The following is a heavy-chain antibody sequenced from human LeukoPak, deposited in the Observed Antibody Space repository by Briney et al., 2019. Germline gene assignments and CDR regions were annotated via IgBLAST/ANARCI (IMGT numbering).Heavy chain of an antibody. CDR2: ISATGSHI. V-gene: IGHV3-21*01. CDR1: GLTFITSD. D-gene: IGHD5-24*01. CDR3: ARLQRYVSDYYYGMDV. Sequence: GGSLRLSCAASGLTFITSDFNWVRQAPGKGLEWLSTISATGSHIYYANSVQGRFTTSRDNAKNSLYLQVNSLRADDTAVYYCARLQRYVSDYYYGMDVWGQGTTVTVSS. J-gene: IGHJ6*02.